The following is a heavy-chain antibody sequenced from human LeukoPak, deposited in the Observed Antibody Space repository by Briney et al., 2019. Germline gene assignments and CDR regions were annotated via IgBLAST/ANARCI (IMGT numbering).Heavy chain of an antibody. CDR1: GYTFTSYG. Sequence: GASVKVSCKASGYTFTSYGISWVRQAPGQGLEWMGWISAYNGNTNYAQKLQGRVTMTTDTSTSTAYMELRSLRSDDTAVYYCARDLAGFALRPSNFDYRGQGTLVTVSS. V-gene: IGHV1-18*01. CDR3: ARDLAGFALRPSNFDY. D-gene: IGHD3-10*01. J-gene: IGHJ4*02. CDR2: ISAYNGNT.